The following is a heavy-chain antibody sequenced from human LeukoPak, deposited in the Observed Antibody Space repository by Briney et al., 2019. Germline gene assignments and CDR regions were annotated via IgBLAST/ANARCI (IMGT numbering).Heavy chain of an antibody. CDR3: ARDSLYSYGYYY. Sequence: LSLTCTVSGGSISSGDYYWSWIRPPPGKGLEWIGYIYYSGSTYYNPSLKSRVTISVDTSKNQFSLKLSSVTAADTAVYYCARDSLYSYGYYYWGQGTLVTVSS. CDR1: GGSISSGDYY. CDR2: IYYSGST. D-gene: IGHD5-18*01. J-gene: IGHJ4*02. V-gene: IGHV4-30-4*01.